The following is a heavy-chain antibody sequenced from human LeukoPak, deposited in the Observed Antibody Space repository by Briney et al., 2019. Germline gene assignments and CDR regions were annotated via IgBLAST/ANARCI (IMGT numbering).Heavy chain of an antibody. J-gene: IGHJ4*02. CDR3: ARDPAGTTPQYYFDY. V-gene: IGHV3-33*01. Sequence: PGGSLRLSCAASGFTFSSYGMHWVRQAPGKGLEWVAVIWYDGSNKYYADSVKGRFTISRDNSKHTLYLQMNSLRAEDTAVYYCARDPAGTTPQYYFDYWGQGTLVTVSS. D-gene: IGHD1-7*01. CDR2: IWYDGSNK. CDR1: GFTFSSYG.